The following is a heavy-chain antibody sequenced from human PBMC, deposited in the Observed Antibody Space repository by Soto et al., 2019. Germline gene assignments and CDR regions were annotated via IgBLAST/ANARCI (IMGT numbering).Heavy chain of an antibody. CDR1: GGSISSGDYY. D-gene: IGHD1-7*01. CDR2: IYYSGST. V-gene: IGHV4-30-4*01. CDR3: ARKTGTTMTYYYYYGMDV. J-gene: IGHJ6*02. Sequence: QVQLQESGPGLVKPSQTLSLTCTVSGGSISSGDYYWSWIRQPPGKGLEWIGYIYYSGSTYYNPSLKSRVTISVDTSKNQFSLKLSSVTAADTAVYYCARKTGTTMTYYYYYGMDVWGQGTTVTVSS.